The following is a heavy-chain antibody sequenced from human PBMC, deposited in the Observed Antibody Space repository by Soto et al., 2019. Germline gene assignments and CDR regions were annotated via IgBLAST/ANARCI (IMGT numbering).Heavy chain of an antibody. CDR2: INHSGST. V-gene: IGHV4-34*01. Sequence: SETLSLTCAVYGGSFSGYYWSWIRQPPGKGLEWIGEINHSGSTNYNPSLKSRVTISVDTSKNQFSLKLSSVTAADTAVYYCARFPMVRGVIDYWGQGTLVTVSS. J-gene: IGHJ4*02. CDR3: ARFPMVRGVIDY. CDR1: GGSFSGYY. D-gene: IGHD3-10*01.